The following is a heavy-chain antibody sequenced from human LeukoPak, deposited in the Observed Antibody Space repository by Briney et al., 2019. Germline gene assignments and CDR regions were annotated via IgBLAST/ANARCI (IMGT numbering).Heavy chain of an antibody. D-gene: IGHD5-12*01. J-gene: IGHJ4*02. Sequence: GGSLRLSCAASGFTFSSYSMNWVRQAPGKGLEWVSSISSSSSYIYYADSVRGRFTISRDNAKNSVYLQMNSLRAEDTAVYYCARDQDPYVVATIDFDYWGQGTLVTVSS. CDR2: ISSSSSYI. CDR3: ARDQDPYVVATIDFDY. V-gene: IGHV3-21*01. CDR1: GFTFSSYS.